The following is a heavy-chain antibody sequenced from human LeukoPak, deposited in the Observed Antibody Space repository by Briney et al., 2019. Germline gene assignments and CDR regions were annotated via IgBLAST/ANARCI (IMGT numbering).Heavy chain of an antibody. CDR3: ARLWGDATIFDL. J-gene: IGHJ4*02. V-gene: IGHV3-74*01. CDR1: GFTFSSYW. CDR2: INSDGSST. D-gene: IGHD4/OR15-4a*01. Sequence: GGSLRLSCAASGFTFSSYWMHWVRHAPGKGLVWVSRINSDGSSTSYADSVKGRFTISRDNAEKSLYLQTNSLRAEDTAIYYCARLWGDATIFDLWGQGTLVTVSS.